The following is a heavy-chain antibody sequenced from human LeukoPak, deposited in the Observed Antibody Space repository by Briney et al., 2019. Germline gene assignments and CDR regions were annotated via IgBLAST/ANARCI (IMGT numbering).Heavy chain of an antibody. V-gene: IGHV3-33*01. CDR3: ARDYGYCSSTSCYFPDY. J-gene: IGHJ4*02. CDR1: GFTFSSYG. D-gene: IGHD2-2*01. CDR2: IWYDGSNK. Sequence: GGSLRLSCAASGFTFSSYGMHWVRQAPGKGLEWVAVIWYDGSNKYYADSVKGRFTISRDNSKNTPYLQMNSLRAEDTAVYYCARDYGYCSSTSCYFPDYWGQGTLVTVSS.